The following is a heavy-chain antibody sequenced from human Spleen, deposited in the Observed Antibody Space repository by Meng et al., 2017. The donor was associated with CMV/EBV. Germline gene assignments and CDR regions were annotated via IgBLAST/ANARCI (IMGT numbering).Heavy chain of an antibody. D-gene: IGHD1-14*01. CDR3: AKSPEF. V-gene: IGHV1-69*10. J-gene: IGHJ4*02. Sequence: SVKVSCKVSGDTFSRNVISWVRQAPGQGLEWVGGIIPLLGVTNYTQRFQDRVMITADKSTNTAYMEVSSLRPEDTAMYYCAKSPEFWGQGTLVTVSS. CDR2: IIPLLGVT. CDR1: GDTFSRNV.